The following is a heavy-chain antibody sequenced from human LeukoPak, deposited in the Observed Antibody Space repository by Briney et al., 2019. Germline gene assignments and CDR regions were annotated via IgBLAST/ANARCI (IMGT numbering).Heavy chain of an antibody. CDR2: VNPNSGGT. CDR1: GYTFTGYY. Sequence: ASVKVSCKASGYTFTGYYMHWVRQAPGQGLEWMGWVNPNSGGTNYAQKFQGRVSMTRDTSISTAYMELSRLRSDDTAVYYCARVRGPYSSSDAFDIWGQGTMVTVSS. CDR3: ARVRGPYSSSDAFDI. V-gene: IGHV1-2*02. J-gene: IGHJ3*02. D-gene: IGHD6-6*01.